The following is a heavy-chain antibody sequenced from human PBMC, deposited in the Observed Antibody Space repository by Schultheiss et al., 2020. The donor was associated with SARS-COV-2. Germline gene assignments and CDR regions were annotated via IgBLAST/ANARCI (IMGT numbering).Heavy chain of an antibody. D-gene: IGHD5-24*01. V-gene: IGHV1-69*06. J-gene: IGHJ4*02. CDR1: GYTFTGYY. Sequence: SVKVSCKASGYTFTGYYMHWVRQAPGQGLEWMGGIIPIFGTANYAQKFQGRVTITADKSTSTAYMELSSLRSEDTAVYYCAVRRDGYNYFDYWGQGTLVTVSS. CDR2: IIPIFGTA. CDR3: AVRRDGYNYFDY.